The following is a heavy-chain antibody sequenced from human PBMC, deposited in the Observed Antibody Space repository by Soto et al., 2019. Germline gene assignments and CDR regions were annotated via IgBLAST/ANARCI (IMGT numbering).Heavy chain of an antibody. D-gene: IGHD3-10*01. CDR3: ARDYYRSGSFYGLDV. CDR1: GGSVSSGSYY. CDR2: IYYAGST. V-gene: IGHV4-61*01. J-gene: IGHJ6*02. Sequence: SETLSLTCTVSGGSVSSGSYYWSWIRQPPGKGLEWIGHIYYAGSTNYNPSLKSRVTISVDTSKNQFSLRLSSVTAADTAGYYCARDYYRSGSFYGLDVWGQGTTVTVSS.